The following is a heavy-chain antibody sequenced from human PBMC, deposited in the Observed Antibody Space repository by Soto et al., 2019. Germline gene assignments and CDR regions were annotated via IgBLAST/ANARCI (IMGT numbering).Heavy chain of an antibody. CDR3: TRRRITMIVVVYDAFDI. CDR1: GGSISSGGYY. CDR2: IYDSGTA. Sequence: TSETLSLTCTVSGGSISSGGYYWSWIRQHPGKGLEWIGHIYDSGTANYNPSLKSRVTISVDKSKNQFSLKLSSVTAADTAVYYCTRRRITMIVVVYDAFDIWGQGTTVTVSS. V-gene: IGHV4-61*05. D-gene: IGHD3-22*01. J-gene: IGHJ3*02.